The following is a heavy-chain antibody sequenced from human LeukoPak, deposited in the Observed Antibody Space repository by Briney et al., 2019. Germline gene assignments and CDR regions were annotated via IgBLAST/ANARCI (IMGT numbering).Heavy chain of an antibody. CDR2: IYSGGST. D-gene: IGHD1-26*01. J-gene: IGHJ3*02. V-gene: IGHV3-66*01. Sequence: GGSLRLSCAASGFTVSSNYMSWVRQAPGKGLEWVSVIYSGGSTYYADSVKGRFTISRDNSKNTLYLQMNSLRAEDTAVYYCARDLYSGSYYSAFDIWGQGTMVTVSS. CDR1: GFTVSSNY. CDR3: ARDLYSGSYYSAFDI.